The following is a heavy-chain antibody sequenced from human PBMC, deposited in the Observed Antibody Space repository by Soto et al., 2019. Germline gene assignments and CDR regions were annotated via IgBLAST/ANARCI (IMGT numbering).Heavy chain of an antibody. V-gene: IGHV4-34*01. D-gene: IGHD2-15*01. CDR3: ARLLVAAKAYWFDP. J-gene: IGHJ5*02. Sequence: QVQLQQCGAGLLKPSETLSLTCAVYGGSFSGYSWSWIRQPPGKGLEWIGEINHSGSTNYNPSLKSRVTISVDTSKNQFSLKLSSVTAADTAVYYCARLLVAAKAYWFDPWGQGTLVTVSS. CDR2: INHSGST. CDR1: GGSFSGYS.